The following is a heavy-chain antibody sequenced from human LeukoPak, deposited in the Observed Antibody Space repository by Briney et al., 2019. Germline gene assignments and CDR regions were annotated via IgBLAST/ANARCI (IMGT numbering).Heavy chain of an antibody. D-gene: IGHD5-12*01. CDR2: ISSSSSYI. CDR1: GFTFSSYS. V-gene: IGHV3-21*01. CDR3: ARARPSMWIDY. Sequence: GGSLRLSCAASGFTFSSYSMNWVRQAPGRGLEWVSSISSSSSYIYYADSVKGRFTISRDNAKNSLYLQMNSLRAEDTAVYYCARARPSMWIDYWGQGTLVTVSS. J-gene: IGHJ4*02.